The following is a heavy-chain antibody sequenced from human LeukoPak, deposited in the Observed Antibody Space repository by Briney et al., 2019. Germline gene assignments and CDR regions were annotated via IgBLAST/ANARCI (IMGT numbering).Heavy chain of an antibody. Sequence: PGGSLRLSCAASGFTFRSYAMGWVRQSPGKGLEWVSSISGGGGGTYYAEFVKGRFTISRDNSKNTLCLQMNSLRAEDTAVYYCARGRQFSTYWGQGTLVTVSS. CDR1: GFTFRSYA. CDR2: ISGGGGGT. CDR3: ARGRQFSTY. J-gene: IGHJ4*02. D-gene: IGHD5-24*01. V-gene: IGHV3-23*01.